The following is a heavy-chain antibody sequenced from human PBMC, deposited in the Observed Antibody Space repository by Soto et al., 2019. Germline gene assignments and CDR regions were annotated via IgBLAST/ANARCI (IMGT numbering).Heavy chain of an antibody. V-gene: IGHV3-30-3*01. CDR3: ARDSSGYPGWFDP. D-gene: IGHD3-22*01. Sequence: QVQLVESGGGVVQPGRSLRLSCAASGFTFSSYAMHWVRQAPGKGLEWVAVISYDGSNKYYADSVKGRFTISRDNSKNTLYLQMNSLRAEDTAVYYWARDSSGYPGWFDPWGQGTLVTVSS. CDR1: GFTFSSYA. CDR2: ISYDGSNK. J-gene: IGHJ5*02.